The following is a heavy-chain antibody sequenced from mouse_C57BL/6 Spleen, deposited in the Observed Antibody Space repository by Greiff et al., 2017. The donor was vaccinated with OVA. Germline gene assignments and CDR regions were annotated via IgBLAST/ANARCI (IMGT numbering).Heavy chain of an antibody. V-gene: IGHV1-61*01. J-gene: IGHJ2*01. D-gene: IGHD1-1*01. CDR3: ARGITTVVAEGDYFDY. CDR1: GYTFTSYW. CDR2: IYPSDSET. Sequence: QVHLQQPGAELVRPGSSVKLSCKASGYTFTSYWMDWVKQRPGQGLEWIGNIYPSDSETHYNQKFKDKATLTVDKSSSTAYMQLSSLTSEDSAVYYCARGITTVVAEGDYFDYWGQGTTLTVSS.